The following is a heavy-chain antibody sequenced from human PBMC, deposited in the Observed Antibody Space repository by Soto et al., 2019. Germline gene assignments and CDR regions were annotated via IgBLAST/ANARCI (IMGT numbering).Heavy chain of an antibody. V-gene: IGHV3-23*01. J-gene: IGHJ4*02. CDR3: AKDRPDILTGYSFDY. Sequence: ALRLSCAASGFTFSSYAMSWVRQAPGKGLEWVSAISGSGGSTYYADSVKGRFTISRDNSKNTLYLQMNSLRAEDTAVYYCAKDRPDILTGYSFDYWGQGTLVTVSS. CDR2: ISGSGGST. D-gene: IGHD3-9*01. CDR1: GFTFSSYA.